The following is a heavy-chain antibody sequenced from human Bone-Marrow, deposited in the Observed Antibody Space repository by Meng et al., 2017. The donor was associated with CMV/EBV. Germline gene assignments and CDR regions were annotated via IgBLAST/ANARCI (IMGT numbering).Heavy chain of an antibody. CDR3: ARNIGFGELFYDAFDI. J-gene: IGHJ3*02. V-gene: IGHV1-8*01. CDR1: GYTFTSYD. Sequence: ASVKVSCKASGYTFTSYDINWVRQATGQGLEWMGWMNPNSGNTGYAQKFQGRVTMTRNTSISTAYMELSSLRSEDTAVYYCARNIGFGELFYDAFDIWGQGTIVTASS. CDR2: MNPNSGNT. D-gene: IGHD3-10*01.